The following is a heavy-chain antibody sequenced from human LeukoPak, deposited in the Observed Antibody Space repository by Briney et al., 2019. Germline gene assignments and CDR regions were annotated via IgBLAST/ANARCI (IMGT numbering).Heavy chain of an antibody. CDR2: IYHSAST. CDR3: ARVIVVGPAAPLNCFDP. Sequence: PSETLSLTCAVSGYSISSGYYWGCIRQPPGKGLEQLLSIYHSASTYYNPSLKSRVTISVDTSKNQFSLKLSSVTAADTAVYYCARVIVVGPAAPLNCFDPWGQGTLVTVSS. D-gene: IGHD2-2*01. J-gene: IGHJ5*02. V-gene: IGHV4-38-2*01. CDR1: GYSISSGYY.